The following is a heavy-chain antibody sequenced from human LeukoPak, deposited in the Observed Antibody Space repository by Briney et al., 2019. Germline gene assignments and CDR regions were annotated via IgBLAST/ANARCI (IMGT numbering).Heavy chain of an antibody. Sequence: KASETLSLTCTVSGGSIRSYYWSWIRQPPGKGLEWIGNIYDRRSTSYNPSLKSRVTMSVDTSKNQFSLKLSSVTAADTAVYYCARSYDFWSGYYPYYYYYMDVWGKGTTVTVSS. J-gene: IGHJ6*03. D-gene: IGHD3-3*01. V-gene: IGHV4-59*12. CDR3: ARSYDFWSGYYPYYYYYMDV. CDR2: IYDRRST. CDR1: GGSIRSYY.